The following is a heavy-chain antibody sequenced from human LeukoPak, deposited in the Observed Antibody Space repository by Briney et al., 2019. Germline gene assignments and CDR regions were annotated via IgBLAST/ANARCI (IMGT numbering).Heavy chain of an antibody. V-gene: IGHV3-23*01. D-gene: IGHD1-26*01. CDR1: GFTFNTCA. CDR2: INPTGVKT. J-gene: IGHJ4*02. Sequence: GGSLRLTCTASGFTFNTCAMSWVRQTPGKGLEWVSAINPTGVKTFYADSVKGRFTISRDNSQNTLYLQMNSLRAEDTAVYYCTKEGGIVEPGGGDYWGQGTLVTVSS. CDR3: TKEGGIVEPGGGDY.